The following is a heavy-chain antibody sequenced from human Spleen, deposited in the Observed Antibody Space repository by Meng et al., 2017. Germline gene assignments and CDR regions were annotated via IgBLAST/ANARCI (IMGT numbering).Heavy chain of an antibody. Sequence: SLKISCAASGFTFDAYAMHWVRQAPGKGLEWVSGISWNSGSIGYADSVKGRFTISRDNAKNSLYLQMNSLRAEDTALYYCAKGSSTVTRTDFDYWGQGTTVTVSS. CDR3: AKGSSTVTRTDFDY. CDR1: GFTFDAYA. CDR2: ISWNSGSI. J-gene: IGHJ4*03. V-gene: IGHV3-9*01. D-gene: IGHD4-17*01.